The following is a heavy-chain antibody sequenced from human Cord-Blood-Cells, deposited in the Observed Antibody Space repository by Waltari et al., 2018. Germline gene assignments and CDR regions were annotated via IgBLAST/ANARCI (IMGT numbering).Heavy chain of an antibody. D-gene: IGHD1-26*01. CDR3: ARGPPEWEHYYGMDV. V-gene: IGHV4-31*03. Sequence: QVQLQESGPGLVKPSQTLSLTCTVSGGSISSGGYYWSWIRQHPGKGLEWIGYIYYRGSTYYNPSLKSRVTISVDTSKNQFSLKLSSVTAADTAVYYCARGPPEWEHYYGMDVWGQGTTVTVSS. CDR2: IYYRGST. CDR1: GGSISSGGYY. J-gene: IGHJ6*02.